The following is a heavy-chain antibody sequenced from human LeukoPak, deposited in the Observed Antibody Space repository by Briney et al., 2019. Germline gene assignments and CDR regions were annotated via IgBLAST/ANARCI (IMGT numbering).Heavy chain of an antibody. J-gene: IGHJ4*02. CDR3: ARGPSPGDPSRFDY. Sequence: SETLSLTCAVYGGSFSVYYWSWIRQPPGKGLEWIGEINHSGSTNYNPSLKSRVTISVDTSKNQFSLKLSSVTAADTAVYYCARGPSPGDPSRFDYWGQGTLVTVSS. CDR1: GGSFSVYY. D-gene: IGHD3-10*01. V-gene: IGHV4-34*01. CDR2: INHSGST.